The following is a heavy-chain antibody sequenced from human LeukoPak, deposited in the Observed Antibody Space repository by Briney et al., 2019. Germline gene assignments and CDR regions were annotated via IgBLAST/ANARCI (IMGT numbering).Heavy chain of an antibody. Sequence: SVKVSCKASGGTFSSYAISWVRQAPGQGLEWMGGIIPIFGTANYAQKFQGRVTITADKSTSTAYMELSSLRSEDTAVYYCARGGTAMVTEYDAFDIWGQGTMVTASS. CDR2: IIPIFGTA. CDR1: GGTFSSYA. CDR3: ARGGTAMVTEYDAFDI. V-gene: IGHV1-69*06. J-gene: IGHJ3*02. D-gene: IGHD5-18*01.